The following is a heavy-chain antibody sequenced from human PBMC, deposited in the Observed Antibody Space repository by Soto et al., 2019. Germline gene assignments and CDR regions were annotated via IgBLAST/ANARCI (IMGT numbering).Heavy chain of an antibody. CDR1: GFTFSSYG. D-gene: IGHD5-18*01. CDR2: IWYDGSNK. J-gene: IGHJ6*02. Sequence: GGSLRLSCAASGFTFSSYGMHWVRQAPGKGLEWVAVIWYDGSNKYYADSVKGRFTISRDNSKNTLYLQMNSLRAEDTAVYYCARESDTAMVTYYYYGMDVWGQGTTVTVSS. CDR3: ARESDTAMVTYYYYGMDV. V-gene: IGHV3-33*01.